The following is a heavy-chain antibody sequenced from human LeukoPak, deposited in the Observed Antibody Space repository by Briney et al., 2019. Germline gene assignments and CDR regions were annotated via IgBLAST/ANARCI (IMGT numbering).Heavy chain of an antibody. CDR1: GFTFSTYS. V-gene: IGHV3-21*01. CDR2: ISSRSHYI. CDR3: SGLYNYGMDV. Sequence: GGSLRLSCSASGFTFSTYSMNWVRQAPGKGLEWVSSISSRSHYIYYADSVKGRFTISRDNAKNSLYLQMNSLRAEDAAVYYCSGLYNYGMDVWGQGTTVTVSS. J-gene: IGHJ6*02.